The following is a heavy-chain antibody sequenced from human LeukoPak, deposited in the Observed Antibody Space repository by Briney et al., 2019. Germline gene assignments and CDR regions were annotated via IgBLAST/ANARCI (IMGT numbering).Heavy chain of an antibody. Sequence: PGGSLRLSCAASGFTFSSYHMNWVREAPGKGLEWVSYIGSRGNTLYYTDSVRGRFTISRDNARNSLYLQMNSLRVEDTAVYYCARVPESEDTFESALDIWGLGTMVTVSS. J-gene: IGHJ3*02. D-gene: IGHD3-16*01. CDR2: IGSRGNTL. V-gene: IGHV3-48*03. CDR1: GFTFSSYH. CDR3: ARVPESEDTFESALDI.